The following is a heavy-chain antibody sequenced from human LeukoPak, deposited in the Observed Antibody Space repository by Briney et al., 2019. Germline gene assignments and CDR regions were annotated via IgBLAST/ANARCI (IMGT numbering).Heavy chain of an antibody. D-gene: IGHD2/OR15-2a*01. CDR1: GYTLTELS. CDR3: ARFRYNSTWGVFDY. Sequence: VASVKVSCKVSGYTLTELSMHWVRQAPGKGLEWMGGFDPEDGETIYAQKFQGRVTMTEDTSTDTAYMELSSLRSEDTALYYCARFRYNSTWGVFDYWGQGTLVTVSS. V-gene: IGHV1-24*01. J-gene: IGHJ4*02. CDR2: FDPEDGET.